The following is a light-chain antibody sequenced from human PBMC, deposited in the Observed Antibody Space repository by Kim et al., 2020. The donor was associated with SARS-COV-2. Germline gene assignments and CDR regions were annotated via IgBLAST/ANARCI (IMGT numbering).Light chain of an antibody. Sequence: EIVLTQSPGTLSLSPGERATLSCRTSQSVCSHCLGWYQQKPGQAPILLINSVSNRATGIPDRFSGSGCGTDLTHITSRLEPEDFAVYYCQQHGIDPPNTFGQGTKLEI. CDR3: QQHGIDPPNT. J-gene: IGKJ2*01. V-gene: IGKV3-20*01. CDR1: QSVCSHC. CDR2: SVS.